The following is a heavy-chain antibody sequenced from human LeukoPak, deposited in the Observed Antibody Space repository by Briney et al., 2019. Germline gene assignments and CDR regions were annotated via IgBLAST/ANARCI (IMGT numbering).Heavy chain of an antibody. D-gene: IGHD1-26*01. CDR1: GFTFSYYW. CDR3: ARDPVEWELLLDY. J-gene: IGHJ4*02. Sequence: QPGGSLRLSCAASGFTFSYYWMYWVRQAPGKGLVWVSRINPDGSTTDYADSVKGRFSISRDNARNSVYLQMASLRVEDTAVYYCARDPVEWELLLDYWGQGTLVTVSS. V-gene: IGHV3-74*01. CDR2: INPDGSTT.